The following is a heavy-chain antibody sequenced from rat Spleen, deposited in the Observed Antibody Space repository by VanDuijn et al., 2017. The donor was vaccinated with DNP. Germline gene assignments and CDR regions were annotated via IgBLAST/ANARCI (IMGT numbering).Heavy chain of an antibody. D-gene: IGHD1-1*01. J-gene: IGHJ4*01. CDR2: VTHSGGT. CDR3: ARLRLEWEVRAMDA. V-gene: IGHV3-4*01. Sequence: EIQLQESGPGLVKPSQSLSLTCSFTGYTITSGYDWSWIRRFPGDKMEWMGYVTHSGGTDYNPSPKSRISITRDTSKNQFFLQLNSVTTEDTATYYCARLRLEWEVRAMDAWGQGTSVTVSS. CDR1: GYTITSGYD.